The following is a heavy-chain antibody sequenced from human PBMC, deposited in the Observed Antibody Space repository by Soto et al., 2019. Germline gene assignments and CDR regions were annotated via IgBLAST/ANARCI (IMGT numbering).Heavy chain of an antibody. CDR3: ARMVGATGFDY. Sequence: QVQLVQSGAEVKKPGASVKVSCKASGYTFTSYAMPWVRQAPGQRLEWMGWINAGNGNTKYSQKFQGRVTITRDTSASTAYMELSSLRSEETAVYYCARMVGATGFDYWGQGTLVTVSS. V-gene: IGHV1-3*01. CDR1: GYTFTSYA. D-gene: IGHD1-26*01. CDR2: INAGNGNT. J-gene: IGHJ4*02.